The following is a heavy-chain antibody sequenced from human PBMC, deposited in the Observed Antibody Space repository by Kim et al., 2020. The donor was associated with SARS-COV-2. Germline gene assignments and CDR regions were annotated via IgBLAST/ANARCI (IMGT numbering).Heavy chain of an antibody. J-gene: IGHJ3*02. Sequence: GGSLRLSCAASGFTVSSNYMSWVRQAPGKGLEWVSVIYSGGNTYYGDSVKGRFTISRDNSKNTLYLQMNSLRAEDTAVYYCATLDDYGDDDAFDIWGQGTMVTVSS. CDR1: GFTVSSNY. CDR3: ATLDDYGDDDAFDI. D-gene: IGHD4-17*01. CDR2: IYSGGNT. V-gene: IGHV3-53*01.